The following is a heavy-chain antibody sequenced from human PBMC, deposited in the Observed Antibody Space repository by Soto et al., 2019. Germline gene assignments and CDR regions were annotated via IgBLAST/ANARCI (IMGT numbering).Heavy chain of an antibody. Sequence: SGPTLVKPTQTLTLTCTFSGFSLSTSGVGVGWIRQPPGKALEWLALIYWNDDKRYSPSLKSRLTITKDTSKNQVVLTMTNMDPVDTATYYCAHRLTGFGSKAAFDIWGQGTMVTVSS. V-gene: IGHV2-5*01. D-gene: IGHD3-10*01. J-gene: IGHJ3*02. CDR2: IYWNDDK. CDR1: GFSLSTSGVG. CDR3: AHRLTGFGSKAAFDI.